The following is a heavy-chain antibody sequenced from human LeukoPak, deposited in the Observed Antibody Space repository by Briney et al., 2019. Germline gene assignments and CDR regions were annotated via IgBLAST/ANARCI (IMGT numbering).Heavy chain of an antibody. CDR1: GYSISSGYY. CDR2: IYHSGST. CDR3: ARGEPSAYDSSGYYDWFDP. D-gene: IGHD3-22*01. J-gene: IGHJ5*02. Sequence: SETLSLTCTVSGYSISSGYYWGWIRQPPGKGLEWIGSIYHSGSTYYNPSLKSRVTISVDTSKNQFSPKLSSVTAADTAVYYCARGEPSAYDSSGYYDWFDPWGQGTLVTVSS. V-gene: IGHV4-38-2*02.